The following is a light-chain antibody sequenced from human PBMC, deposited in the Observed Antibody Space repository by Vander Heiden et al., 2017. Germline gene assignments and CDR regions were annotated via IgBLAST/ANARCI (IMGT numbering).Light chain of an antibody. Sequence: EIVLTQSPGTLSLSPRERATLSCRASQSVRTTYLSWYQQKPGQAPRLLIYGASSRATGIPDRFSGSGFGTDFTLTISRLEPEDFAVYYCQQYGSPLTFGGGTKVEIK. J-gene: IGKJ4*01. V-gene: IGKV3-20*01. CDR1: QSVRTTY. CDR3: QQYGSPLT. CDR2: GAS.